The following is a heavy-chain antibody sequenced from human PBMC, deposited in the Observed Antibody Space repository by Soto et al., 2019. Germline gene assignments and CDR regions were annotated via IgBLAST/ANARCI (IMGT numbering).Heavy chain of an antibody. CDR3: AREGYCSSTSCYDSYYGMGV. CDR2: IYYSGST. J-gene: IGHJ6*02. CDR1: GGSISSGDYY. D-gene: IGHD2-2*01. V-gene: IGHV4-30-4*01. Sequence: SETLSLTCTVSGGSISSGDYYWSWIRQPPGKGLEWIGYIYYSGSTYYNPSLKSRVTISVDTSKNQFSLKLSSVTAADTAVYYCAREGYCSSTSCYDSYYGMGVWGQGTTVTVSS.